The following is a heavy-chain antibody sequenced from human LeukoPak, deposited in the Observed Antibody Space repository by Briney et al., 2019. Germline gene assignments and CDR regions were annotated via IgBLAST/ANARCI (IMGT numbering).Heavy chain of an antibody. CDR3: ARRSGYCSGGSCPYFDY. CDR1: GFTFSSYS. CDR2: ISSSSSTI. D-gene: IGHD2-15*01. V-gene: IGHV3-48*02. Sequence: GGSLRLSCAASGFTFSSYSMIWVRQAPGKGLEWVSYISSSSSTIYYADSVKGRFTISRDNAKNSLYLQMNSLRDEDTAVYYCARRSGYCSGGSCPYFDYWGQGTLVTVSS. J-gene: IGHJ4*02.